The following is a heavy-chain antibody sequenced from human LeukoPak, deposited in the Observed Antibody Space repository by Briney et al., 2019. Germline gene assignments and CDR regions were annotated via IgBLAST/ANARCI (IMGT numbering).Heavy chain of an antibody. V-gene: IGHV4-39*07. CDR3: AKGAGGFSYYNWFDP. CDR2: IYYSGTT. D-gene: IGHD5-18*01. J-gene: IGHJ5*02. CDR1: GGSISSSPYY. Sequence: SETLSLTCTVSGGSISSSPYYWGWIRQPPGKGLEWIGSIYYSGTTHYNPSLESRVTRSVDTSKNQFSLKLASVTAADTAIYYCAKGAGGFSYYNWFDPWGQGTLVTVSS.